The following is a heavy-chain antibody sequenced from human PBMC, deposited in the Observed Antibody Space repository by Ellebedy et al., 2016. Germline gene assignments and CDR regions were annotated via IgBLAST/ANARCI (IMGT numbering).Heavy chain of an antibody. D-gene: IGHD3-22*01. CDR2: MNPNSGNT. CDR1: GYTFTSYG. V-gene: IGHV1-8*02. Sequence: ASVKVSXXASGYTFTSYGISWVRQAPGQGLEWMGWMNPNSGNTGYAQKFQGRVTMTRNTSISTAYMELSSLRSEDTAVYYCARGVWDYDSSGYYYYYGMDVWGQGTTVTVSS. CDR3: ARGVWDYDSSGYYYYYGMDV. J-gene: IGHJ6*02.